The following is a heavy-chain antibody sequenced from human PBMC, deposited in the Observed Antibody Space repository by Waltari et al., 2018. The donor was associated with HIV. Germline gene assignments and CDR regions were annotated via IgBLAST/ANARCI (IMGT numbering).Heavy chain of an antibody. V-gene: IGHV3-33*01. CDR2: IWYHGDKE. J-gene: IGHJ1*01. D-gene: IGHD6-13*01. Sequence: QVQLVESGGGVVQPGRSLTLSCEASGFTFGSYGIHWVRQAPGKGLEWVAVIWYHGDKEDYADSVKGRFNISRDNSRNTVFLHMNSLRAEDTGFYFCARERVYTSPFDLWGQGTLVTVSS. CDR3: ARERVYTSPFDL. CDR1: GFTFGSYG.